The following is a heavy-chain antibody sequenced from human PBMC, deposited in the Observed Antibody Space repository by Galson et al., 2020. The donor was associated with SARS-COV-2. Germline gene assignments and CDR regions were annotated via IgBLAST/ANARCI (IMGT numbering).Heavy chain of an antibody. CDR1: EGTFNSYT. V-gene: IGHV1-69*04. CDR3: ATEKDGDSLLLPPGDESYYNSGMDV. CDR2: IIPILGVA. D-gene: IGHD3-22*01. Sequence: SVKVSCKASEGTFNSYTFNWVRQAPGQGLEWMGRIIPILGVANYAQKFQGRVTITADKLTRTAYMELSSLRSEDTAVYYCATEKDGDSLLLPPGDESYYNSGMDVWGQGTTVTVSS. J-gene: IGHJ6*02.